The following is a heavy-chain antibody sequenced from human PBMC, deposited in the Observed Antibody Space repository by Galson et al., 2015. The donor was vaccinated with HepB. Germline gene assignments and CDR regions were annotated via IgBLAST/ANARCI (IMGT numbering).Heavy chain of an antibody. Sequence: LRLSCAASGFTLSSYGMHWVRQAPGKGLEWVAVIWYDGSNKYYADSVKGRFTISRDNSKNTLYLQMNSLRAEDTAVYYCARDPFGYCSGGSCYQNWFDPWGQGTLVTVSS. V-gene: IGHV3-33*08. CDR2: IWYDGSNK. J-gene: IGHJ5*02. D-gene: IGHD2-15*01. CDR1: GFTLSSYG. CDR3: ARDPFGYCSGGSCYQNWFDP.